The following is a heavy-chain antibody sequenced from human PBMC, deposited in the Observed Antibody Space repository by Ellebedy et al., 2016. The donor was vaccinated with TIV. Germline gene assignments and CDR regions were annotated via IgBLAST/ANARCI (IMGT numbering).Heavy chain of an antibody. CDR3: ARDVSGGQGDMDV. CDR2: IWFNGRLS. D-gene: IGHD3-16*01. J-gene: IGHJ6*02. Sequence: GESLKISCAASGFTFSRYAMHWVRRAPGKGLEWVALIWFNGRLSYYSDSVRGRFTLSRDNLRDTVFLQMNSLRPDDTGIYYCARDVSGGQGDMDVWGQGTTVAVSS. CDR1: GFTFSRYA. V-gene: IGHV3-33*01.